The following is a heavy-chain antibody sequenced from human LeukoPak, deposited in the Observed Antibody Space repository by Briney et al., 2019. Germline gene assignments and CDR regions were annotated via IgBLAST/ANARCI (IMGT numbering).Heavy chain of an antibody. CDR1: GFTFSSYS. J-gene: IGHJ4*02. D-gene: IGHD6-19*01. V-gene: IGHV3-21*01. CDR2: ISSSSSYI. Sequence: GGSLRLSCAASGFTFSSYSMNWVRQAPGKGLEWVSSISSSSSYIYYADSVKGRSTISRDNAKNSLYLQMNSLRAEDTAVYYCARDSSGWYFFDYWGQGTLVTVSS. CDR3: ARDSSGWYFFDY.